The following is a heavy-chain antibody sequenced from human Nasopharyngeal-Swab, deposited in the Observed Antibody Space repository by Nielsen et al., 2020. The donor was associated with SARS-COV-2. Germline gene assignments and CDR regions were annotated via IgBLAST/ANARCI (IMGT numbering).Heavy chain of an antibody. J-gene: IGHJ4*02. CDR1: GFIFSNYW. Sequence: GESLKISCAASGFIFSNYWIHWVRQAPGKGLVWVSCINSNGVVTGYADSVKGRFTVSRDNAKNTLYLQMSNVTVEDTGVYYCAREYGSGYSSNFDSWGQGTLVTVSS. V-gene: IGHV3-74*01. D-gene: IGHD3-3*01. CDR2: INSNGVVT. CDR3: AREYGSGYSSNFDS.